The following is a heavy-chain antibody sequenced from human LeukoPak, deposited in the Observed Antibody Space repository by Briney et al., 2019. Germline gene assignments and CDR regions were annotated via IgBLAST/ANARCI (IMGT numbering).Heavy chain of an antibody. CDR1: GYTFASYD. CDR2: MNPNSGNT. J-gene: IGHJ4*02. V-gene: IGHV1-8*01. CDR3: ARGCFNFGGDCYSDY. D-gene: IGHD2-21*02. Sequence: ASVKVSCKASGYTFASYDINWVRQATGQGLEWMGWMNPNSGNTGYAQKFQGRVTMTRNTSISTAYMELSSLRSEDTAVYYCARGCFNFGGDCYSDYWGQGTLVTVSS.